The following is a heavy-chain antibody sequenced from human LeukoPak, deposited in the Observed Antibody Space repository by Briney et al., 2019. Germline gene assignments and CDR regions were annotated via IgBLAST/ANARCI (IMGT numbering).Heavy chain of an antibody. J-gene: IGHJ4*02. Sequence: SETLSLTCSVSGGSVDEGGYYWSWIRQPPGKGLEWIGHVYSSGRTMYNPSLKSRLTISLDKSKNQFSLILNSVIAADTAVYYCVRDNGFCDLWGEGTLVTVSS. CDR1: GGSVDEGGYY. CDR3: VRDNGFCDL. CDR2: VYSSGRT. V-gene: IGHV4-61*08.